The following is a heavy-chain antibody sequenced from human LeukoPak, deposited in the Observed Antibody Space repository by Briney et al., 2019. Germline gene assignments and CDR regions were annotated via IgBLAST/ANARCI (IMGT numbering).Heavy chain of an antibody. Sequence: ASVKVSCKASGYTFTNFDINWVRQAPGQGLEWMGWMNPVSGNAGSAQKFQGRVTLTRDTSISTAYMELSSLRSDDTAVYYCARGFESRGYYDFWSGPFDYWGQGTLVTVSS. CDR2: MNPVSGNA. CDR1: GYTFTNFD. V-gene: IGHV1-8*01. D-gene: IGHD3-3*01. J-gene: IGHJ4*02. CDR3: ARGFESRGYYDFWSGPFDY.